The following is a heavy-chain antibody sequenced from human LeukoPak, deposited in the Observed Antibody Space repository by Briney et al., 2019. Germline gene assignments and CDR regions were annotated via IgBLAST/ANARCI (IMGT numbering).Heavy chain of an antibody. CDR1: GFTFSSSTFGSYT. CDR3: ARDLDYSTGFDY. CDR2: ISSTGTYI. V-gene: IGHV3-21*01. D-gene: IGHD4-11*01. J-gene: IGHJ4*02. Sequence: PGGSLSLSCATSGFTFSSSTFGSYTMNWVRQAPVKGLEWVSSISSTGTYIYYTDSVKGRFTISRDIANSLLYLQMNSLRADDTAVYYCARDLDYSTGFDYWGQGTLVTVSS.